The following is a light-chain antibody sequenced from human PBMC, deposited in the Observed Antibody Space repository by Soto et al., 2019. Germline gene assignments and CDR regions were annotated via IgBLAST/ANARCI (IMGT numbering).Light chain of an antibody. CDR3: SSYTSSSTLTV. J-gene: IGLJ1*01. CDR1: SSDVGSYNF. V-gene: IGLV2-14*01. CDR2: DVS. Sequence: QSALTQPASVSGSPGQSITISCTGTSSDVGSYNFVSWYQQHPGKAPKLMIYDVSHRPSGVSNRLSGSKSGNTASLTISGLQAEDEADYYCSSYTSSSTLTVFGTGTKLTVL.